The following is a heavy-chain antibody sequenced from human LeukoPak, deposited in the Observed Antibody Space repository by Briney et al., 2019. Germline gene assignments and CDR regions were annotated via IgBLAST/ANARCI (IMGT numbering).Heavy chain of an antibody. D-gene: IGHD3-9*01. V-gene: IGHV4-34*01. CDR1: GGSFSGYY. Sequence: SETLSLTCAVYGGSFSGYYWSWIRQPPGKGLEGIGEINHSGSTNYNPSLKSRVTISVDTSKNQFSLKLSSVTAADTAVYYCASRLKLRYFDWYYNWFDPWGQGTLVTVSS. J-gene: IGHJ5*02. CDR2: INHSGST. CDR3: ASRLKLRYFDWYYNWFDP.